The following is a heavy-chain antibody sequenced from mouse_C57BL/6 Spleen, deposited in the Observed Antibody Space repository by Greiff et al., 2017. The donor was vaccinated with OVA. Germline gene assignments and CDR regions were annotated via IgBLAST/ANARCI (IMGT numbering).Heavy chain of an antibody. CDR1: GYTFTDYN. D-gene: IGHD1-1*01. Sequence: EVQLQQSGPELVKPGASVKIPCKASGYTFTDYNMDWVKQSHGKSLEWIGDINPNNGGTIYNQKFKGKATLTVDKSSSTAYMELRSLTSEDTAVYYCARRRDYYGPAWFAYWGQGTLVTVSA. J-gene: IGHJ3*01. CDR2: INPNNGGT. CDR3: ARRRDYYGPAWFAY. V-gene: IGHV1-18*01.